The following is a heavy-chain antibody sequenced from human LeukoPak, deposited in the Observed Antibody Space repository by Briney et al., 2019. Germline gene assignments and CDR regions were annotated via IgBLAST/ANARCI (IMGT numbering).Heavy chain of an antibody. Sequence: GGSLRLSCAASGFTVSSNYMSWVRQAPGKGLEWVSVIYSGGSTYYADSVKGRFTISRDNSKNTLYLQMNSLRAEDTAVYYCARDRRGLAAAGSINDYWGQGTLVTVSS. D-gene: IGHD6-13*01. V-gene: IGHV3-53*01. CDR3: ARDRRGLAAAGSINDY. CDR1: GFTVSSNY. CDR2: IYSGGST. J-gene: IGHJ4*02.